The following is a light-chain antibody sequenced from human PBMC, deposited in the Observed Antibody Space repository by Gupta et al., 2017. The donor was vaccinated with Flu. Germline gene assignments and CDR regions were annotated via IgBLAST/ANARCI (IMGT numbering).Light chain of an antibody. J-gene: IGLJ2*01. V-gene: IGLV1-51*01. Sequence: QSVLTQPPSVSAAPGQKVTIYCSGSSSNIGNNYVSWYQQLPGTAPKLLIYDNNKRPSGIPDRFPGSKSGTSATLGITGLQTGDEADYYCGTWDSSLSAGLFGGGTKLTVL. CDR1: SSNIGNNY. CDR2: DNN. CDR3: GTWDSSLSAGL.